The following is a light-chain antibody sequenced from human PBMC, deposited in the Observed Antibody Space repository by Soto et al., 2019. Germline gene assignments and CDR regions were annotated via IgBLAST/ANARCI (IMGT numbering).Light chain of an antibody. J-gene: IGLJ1*01. CDR3: CSYTSYSDYV. CDR2: AVS. Sequence: QSVLTQPAYVSGSPGQSITISCTGTSSDFGGYNFVSWYQHRPGKAPKLMIYAVSNRPSGVSNRFSGSKSGNTASLTISGLQAEDEADYYCCSYTSYSDYVLGTGTKVTVL. V-gene: IGLV2-14*01. CDR1: SSDFGGYNF.